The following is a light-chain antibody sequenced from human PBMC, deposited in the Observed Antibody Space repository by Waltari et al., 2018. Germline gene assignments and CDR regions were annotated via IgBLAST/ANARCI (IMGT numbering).Light chain of an antibody. CDR1: SSNLGAGLG. V-gene: IGLV1-40*01. CDR3: QSYDNSLSVI. J-gene: IGLJ2*01. Sequence: QSVLTQPPSPPGPPGLRVTISCTGRSSNLGAGLGVHWYQQLPGTAPKLLIYGNIMRPSGDPDRFAGSRSGSSASLAISGLQAEDEADYYCQSYDNSLSVIFGGGTKLTVL. CDR2: GNI.